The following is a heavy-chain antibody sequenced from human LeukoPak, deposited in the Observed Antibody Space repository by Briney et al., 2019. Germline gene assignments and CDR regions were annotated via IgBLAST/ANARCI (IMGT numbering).Heavy chain of an antibody. CDR1: GFTFSSYA. V-gene: IGHV3-23*01. CDR3: ARDRRRFLEWLSSDYYYGMDV. J-gene: IGHJ6*02. D-gene: IGHD3-3*01. CDR2: ISGSGGST. Sequence: GGSLRLSCAASGFTFSSYAMSWVRQAPGKGLEWVSAISGSGGSTYYADSVKGRFTISRDNAKNSLYLQMNSLRDEDTAVYYCARDRRRFLEWLSSDYYYGMDVWGQGTTVTVSS.